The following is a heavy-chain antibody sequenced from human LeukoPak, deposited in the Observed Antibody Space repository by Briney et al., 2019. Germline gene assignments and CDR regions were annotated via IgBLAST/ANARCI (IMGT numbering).Heavy chain of an antibody. V-gene: IGHV3-48*04. CDR2: ISSSGSNI. CDR1: GFTFSSYW. D-gene: IGHD5-12*01. CDR3: ARGGGYSGYGSDY. J-gene: IGHJ4*02. Sequence: GGSLRLSCAASGFTFSSYWMSWVRQAPGKGLEWVSYISSSGSNIKYADSVKGRFTISRDNAKNSLYLQMNSLRVEDTAVYYCARGGGYSGYGSDYWGQGTLVTVSS.